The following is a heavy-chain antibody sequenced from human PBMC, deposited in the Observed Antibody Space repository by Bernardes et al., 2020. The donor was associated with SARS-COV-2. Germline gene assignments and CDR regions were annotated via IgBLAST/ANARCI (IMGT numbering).Heavy chain of an antibody. CDR2: IYHSGST. Sequence: SETLSLTCAVSGGSISSSNWWSWVRQPPGKGLEWIGEIYHSGSTNYNPSLKSRVTTSVDKSKNQFSLKLSSVTAADTAVYYCARAEGTIFGVVITNYGMDVWGQGTTVTVSS. V-gene: IGHV4-4*02. CDR3: ARAEGTIFGVVITNYGMDV. CDR1: GGSISSSNW. D-gene: IGHD3-3*01. J-gene: IGHJ6*02.